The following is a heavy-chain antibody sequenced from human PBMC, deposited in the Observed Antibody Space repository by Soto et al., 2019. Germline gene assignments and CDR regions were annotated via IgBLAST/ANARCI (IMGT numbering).Heavy chain of an antibody. CDR2: LYSGGSA. CDR1: GFTVNSNY. J-gene: IGHJ4*02. CDR3: TSGTGPITD. V-gene: IGHV3-53*01. D-gene: IGHD7-27*01. Sequence: EVQLVESGGGLVQPGGSLRLSCAASGFTVNSNYMTWVRQAPGKGLEWVSVLYSGGSAYYADSVRGRFIISRDNTKNTLYLQMNSLRVEDTAIYYCTSGTGPITDWGQGTLVSVSS.